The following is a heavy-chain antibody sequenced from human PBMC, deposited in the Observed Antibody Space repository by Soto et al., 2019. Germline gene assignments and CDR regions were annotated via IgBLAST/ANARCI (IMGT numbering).Heavy chain of an antibody. CDR2: IRSKTNNYAT. V-gene: IGHV3-73*01. D-gene: IGHD6-19*01. J-gene: IGHJ3*02. CDR1: GFTFSGSA. CDR3: TRPYSSGWQDAFDI. Sequence: EVQLVESGGGLVQPGGSLKLSCAASGFTFSGSAMHWVRQASGKGLEWVGRIRSKTNNYATAYAASVKGRFTISRDDSKNTAYLQMNSLKTEDTAVYYCTRPYSSGWQDAFDIWGQGTMVTVSS.